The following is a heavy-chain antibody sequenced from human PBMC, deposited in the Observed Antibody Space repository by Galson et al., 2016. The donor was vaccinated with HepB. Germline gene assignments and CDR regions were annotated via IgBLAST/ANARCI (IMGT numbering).Heavy chain of an antibody. CDR2: IDWHDDQ. J-gene: IGHJ4*02. Sequence: PALVKPTQTLTLTCNFSGFPLTTSAMCVSWIRQPPGEALEWLALIDWHDDQYYKTHLKARLTVSKDLSKKQVVLTRTNMDPVDTPTYFCARVRYGDYFFKQFDYWGQGTLVTVSS. CDR1: GFPLTTSAMC. CDR3: ARVRYGDYFFKQFDY. D-gene: IGHD4-17*01. V-gene: IGHV2-70*01.